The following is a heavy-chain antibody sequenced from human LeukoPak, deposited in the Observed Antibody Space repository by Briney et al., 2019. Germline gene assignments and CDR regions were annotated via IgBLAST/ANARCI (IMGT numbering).Heavy chain of an antibody. CDR3: ARDIAHYYDSSGYYHNWFDP. V-gene: IGHV4-61*02. CDR2: IYTSGST. CDR1: GGSISSGSYY. J-gene: IGHJ5*02. Sequence: SQTLSLTCTVSGGSISSGSYYWSWIRQPAGKGLEWIGRIYTSGSTNCNPSLKSRVTISVDTSKNQFSLKLSSVTAADTAVYYCARDIAHYYDSSGYYHNWFDPWGQGTLVTVSS. D-gene: IGHD3-22*01.